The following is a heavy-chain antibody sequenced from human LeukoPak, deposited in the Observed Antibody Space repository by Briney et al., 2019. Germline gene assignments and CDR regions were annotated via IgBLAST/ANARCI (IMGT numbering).Heavy chain of an antibody. V-gene: IGHV4-59*12. Sequence: PSETLSLTCTVSGGSIGTYYWSWIRQSPGKGLEWIGYIYYSGYTNYNPSLKSRVTISVDTSKNKFSLKLSYVPAADTAVYYCARGGYGYLQHWGQGTLVTVSS. CDR3: ARGGYGYLQH. D-gene: IGHD4-17*01. CDR1: GGSIGTYY. J-gene: IGHJ1*01. CDR2: IYYSGYT.